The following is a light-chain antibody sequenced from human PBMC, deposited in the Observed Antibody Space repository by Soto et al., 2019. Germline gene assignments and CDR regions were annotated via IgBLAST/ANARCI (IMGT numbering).Light chain of an antibody. J-gene: IGLJ1*01. V-gene: IGLV2-14*01. Sequence: QSVLTQPASVSGSPGQSITISCTGTSSDVGGYKYVSWCQQHPGKAPKLMIYEVSNRPSGVSNRFSGSKSGNMASLTISGLQAEYESDYYCSSYTSSSPCVFGTGTKVTVL. CDR2: EVS. CDR1: SSDVGGYKY. CDR3: SSYTSSSPCV.